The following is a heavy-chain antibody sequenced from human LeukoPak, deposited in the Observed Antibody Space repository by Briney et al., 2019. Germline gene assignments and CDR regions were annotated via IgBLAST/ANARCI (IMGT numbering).Heavy chain of an antibody. V-gene: IGHV3-23*01. CDR1: GFTFSSYA. Sequence: GGSLRLSCAASGFTFSSYAMSWVRQAPGKGLEWVSAISGSGGSTYYADSVKGRFTISRDNSKNTLYLQMNSLRAEDTAVYYCANSARAIVVVPAAIGGYWGQGTLVTVSS. CDR3: ANSARAIVVVPAAIGGY. J-gene: IGHJ4*02. CDR2: ISGSGGST. D-gene: IGHD2-2*02.